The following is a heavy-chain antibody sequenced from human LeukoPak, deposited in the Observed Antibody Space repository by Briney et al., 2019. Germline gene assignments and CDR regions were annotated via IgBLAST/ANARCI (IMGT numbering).Heavy chain of an antibody. CDR1: GFTFSSYA. D-gene: IGHD3-22*01. Sequence: GGSLRLSCAASGFTFSSYAMSWVRQAPVKGLEWVSAISGSGGSTYYADSVKGRFTISRDNSKNTLYLQMNSLRAEDTAVYYCAKDYHDSSGYYLPPPYYFDYWGQGTLVTVPS. V-gene: IGHV3-23*01. CDR2: ISGSGGST. J-gene: IGHJ4*02. CDR3: AKDYHDSSGYYLPPPYYFDY.